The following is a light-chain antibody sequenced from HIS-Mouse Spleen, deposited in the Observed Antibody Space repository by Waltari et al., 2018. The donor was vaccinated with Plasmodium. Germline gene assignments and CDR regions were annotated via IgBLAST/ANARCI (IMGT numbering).Light chain of an antibody. CDR3: QQYNNWSFT. V-gene: IGKV3-15*01. CDR1: KSVSSN. Sequence: EIVMTQSPPTLSVSQGERATLPCRASKSVSSNLAWYQQKPGQAPRPLIYCASTRATGIPARFSGSGSGTEFTLTISSLQSEDFAVYYCQQYNNWSFTFGPGTKVDIK. CDR2: CAS. J-gene: IGKJ3*01.